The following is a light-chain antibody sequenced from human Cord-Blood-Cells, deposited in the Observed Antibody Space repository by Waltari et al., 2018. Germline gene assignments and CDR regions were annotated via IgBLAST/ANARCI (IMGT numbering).Light chain of an antibody. CDR2: AAS. Sequence: DIQMTQPPFSLSASVGDRVTITCRARQSISSYLNWYQQKPGKAPKLLIYAASSLQSGVPSRFSGSGSGTDFTLTISSLQPEDFATYYCQQSYSTPLTFGPGTKVDIK. CDR1: QSISSY. CDR3: QQSYSTPLT. V-gene: IGKV1-39*01. J-gene: IGKJ3*01.